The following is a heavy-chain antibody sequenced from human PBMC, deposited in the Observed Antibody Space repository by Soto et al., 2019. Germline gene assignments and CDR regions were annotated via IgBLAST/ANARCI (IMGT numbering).Heavy chain of an antibody. CDR3: AKEGGYSSSPGFDY. J-gene: IGHJ4*02. CDR1: GFTFSSYG. CDR2: ISYDGSNK. D-gene: IGHD6-6*01. V-gene: IGHV3-30*18. Sequence: PGGSLRLSCAASGFTFSSYGMHWVRQAPGKGLEWVAVISYDGSNKYYADSVKGRFTISRDNSKNTLYLQMNSLRAEDTAVYYSAKEGGYSSSPGFDYWGRRTLVTVSS.